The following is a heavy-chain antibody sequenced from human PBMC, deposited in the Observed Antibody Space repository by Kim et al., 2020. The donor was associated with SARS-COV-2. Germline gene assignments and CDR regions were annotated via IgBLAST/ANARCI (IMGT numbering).Heavy chain of an antibody. CDR1: GGSISSSSYY. Sequence: SETLSLTCTVSGGSISSSSYYWGWIRQPPGKGLEWIGSIYYSGSTYYNPSLKSRVTISVDTSKNQFSLKLSSVTAADTAVYYCARGGAMAYEGREYYYGMDVWGQGTTVTVSS. D-gene: IGHD3-16*01. V-gene: IGHV4-39*07. CDR3: ARGGAMAYEGREYYYGMDV. CDR2: IYYSGST. J-gene: IGHJ6*02.